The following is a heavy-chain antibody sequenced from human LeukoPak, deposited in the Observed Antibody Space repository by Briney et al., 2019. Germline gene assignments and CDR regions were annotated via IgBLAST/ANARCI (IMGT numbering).Heavy chain of an antibody. J-gene: IGHJ5*02. CDR3: ARHGGATVTDGFDP. D-gene: IGHD4-11*01. CDR1: GYTFTSYD. Sequence: ASVKVSCKASGYTFTSYDINRVRQATGQGLEWMGWMNPNSGNTGYAQKFQGRVTMTRNTSISTAYMELSSLRSEDTAVYYCARHGGATVTDGFDPWGQGTLVTVSS. CDR2: MNPNSGNT. V-gene: IGHV1-8*01.